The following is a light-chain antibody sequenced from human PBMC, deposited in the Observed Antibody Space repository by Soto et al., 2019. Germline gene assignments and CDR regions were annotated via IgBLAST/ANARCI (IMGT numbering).Light chain of an antibody. CDR2: DAS. CDR3: QQHPGLT. Sequence: EIVLTQSPATLSLSPGERATLSCRASQSVSSYLAWYQQKPGQAPRLLIYDASNRATGIPARFSGSGSGTDFSLTISSLEPEDFAVYYCQQHPGLTFGGGTKVDIK. J-gene: IGKJ4*01. CDR1: QSVSSY. V-gene: IGKV3-11*01.